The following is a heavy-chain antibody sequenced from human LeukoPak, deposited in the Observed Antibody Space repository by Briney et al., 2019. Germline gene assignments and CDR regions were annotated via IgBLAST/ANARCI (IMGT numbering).Heavy chain of an antibody. D-gene: IGHD1-1*01. Sequence: SETLSLTCTVSGYSIRSGYYWGWIRPSPGKGLEWIGNIYRSGTTYYNPSLKSRATISVDTSKNQFSLKLSSVTAADTAVYYCARDISRWNELDSWGQGTVVTVSS. CDR2: IYRSGTT. J-gene: IGHJ4*02. CDR3: ARDISRWNELDS. CDR1: GYSIRSGYY. V-gene: IGHV4-38-2*02.